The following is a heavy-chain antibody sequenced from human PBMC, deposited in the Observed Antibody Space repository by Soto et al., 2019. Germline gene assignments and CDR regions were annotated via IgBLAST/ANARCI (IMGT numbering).Heavy chain of an antibody. D-gene: IGHD3-3*01. CDR3: ARCVLRFLEWLTLRRDQDYGMDV. J-gene: IGHJ6*02. V-gene: IGHV1-18*04. Sequence: GASVKVSCKASGYTFTSYGISWVRQAPGQGLEWMGWISAYNGNTNYAQKLQGRVTMTTDTSTSTAYMELRSLRSDDTAVYYCARCVLRFLEWLTLRRDQDYGMDVWGQGTTVTVSS. CDR2: ISAYNGNT. CDR1: GYTFTSYG.